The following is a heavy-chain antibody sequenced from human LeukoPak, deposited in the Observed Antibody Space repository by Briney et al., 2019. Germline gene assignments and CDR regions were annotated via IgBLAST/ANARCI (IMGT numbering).Heavy chain of an antibody. Sequence: GGSLRLSCAGSGFTFRSYAMSWVRQSPVKGLEWVSAISDSGDGTYYADSVKARFTISRDNSKNTVYLEMSSLRAEDTAVYYCAKQAAADSYWGQGTLVTVSS. CDR2: ISDSGDGT. J-gene: IGHJ4*02. CDR3: AKQAAADSY. D-gene: IGHD6-13*01. V-gene: IGHV3-23*01. CDR1: GFTFRSYA.